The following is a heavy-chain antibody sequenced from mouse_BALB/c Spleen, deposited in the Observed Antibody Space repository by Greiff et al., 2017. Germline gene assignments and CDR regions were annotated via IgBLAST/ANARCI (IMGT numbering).Heavy chain of an antibody. D-gene: IGHD2-3*01. J-gene: IGHJ3*01. CDR3: ARSDDGYYPWFAY. V-gene: IGHV3-2*02. Sequence: EVQLQQSGPGLVKPSQSLSLTCTVTGYSITSDYAWNWIRQFPGNKLEWMGYISYSGSTSYNPSLKSRISITRDTSKNQFFLQLNSVTTEDTATYYCARSDDGYYPWFAYWGQGTLVTVSA. CDR1: GYSITSDYA. CDR2: ISYSGST.